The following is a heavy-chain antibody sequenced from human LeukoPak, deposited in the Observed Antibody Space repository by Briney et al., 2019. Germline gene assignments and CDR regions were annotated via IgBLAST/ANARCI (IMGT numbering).Heavy chain of an antibody. D-gene: IGHD2-21*02. V-gene: IGHV3-11*06. Sequence: GGSLRLSCAASGFTFSDYYMSWIRQAPGKGLEWISYISSSSSYTNYADSVKGRFTISRDNAKTSLYLQMNNLRAEDTAVYYCARVVAVTSYYFVYWGQGTLVTVSS. CDR3: ARVVAVTSYYFVY. CDR2: ISSSSSYT. J-gene: IGHJ4*02. CDR1: GFTFSDYY.